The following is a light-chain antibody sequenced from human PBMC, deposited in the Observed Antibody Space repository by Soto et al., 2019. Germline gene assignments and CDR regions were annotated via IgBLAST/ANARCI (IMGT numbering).Light chain of an antibody. J-gene: IGLJ3*02. V-gene: IGLV1-36*01. CDR1: SSNIGNNY. CDR3: AAWDDSLNGRV. CDR2: YDD. Sequence: QSVLTQPPSVSAAPGQKVTISCFGSSSNIGNNYVSWYQQFPGTAPKLLIYYDDLLPSGVSDRFSGSKSGTSASLAISGLQSEDEADYYCAAWDDSLNGRVFGGGTKLTVL.